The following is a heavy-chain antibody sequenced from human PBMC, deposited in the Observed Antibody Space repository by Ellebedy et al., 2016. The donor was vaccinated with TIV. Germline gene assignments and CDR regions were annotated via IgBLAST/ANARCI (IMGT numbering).Heavy chain of an antibody. CDR2: IGSAGDT. CDR1: GFTFSSHA. CDR3: ARASDGLDY. D-gene: IGHD2-8*01. Sequence: GESLKISCAASGFTFSSHAMHWVRQGTGKGLEWVSAIGSAGDTSYSGSVKGRFTISRENGKNSVYLQMNSLRAEDTAVYYCARASDGLDYWGQGTLVTVSS. J-gene: IGHJ4*02. V-gene: IGHV3-13*01.